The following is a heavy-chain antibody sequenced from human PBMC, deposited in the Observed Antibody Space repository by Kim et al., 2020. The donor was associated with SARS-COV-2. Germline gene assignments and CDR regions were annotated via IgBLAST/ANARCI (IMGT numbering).Heavy chain of an antibody. Sequence: SVKVSCKASGGTFSSYAISWVRQAPGQGLEWMGGIIPIFGTANYAQKFQGRVTITADESTSTAYMELSSLRSEDTAVYYCARSRRYSGYDYLRYYFDYWGQGTLVTVSS. CDR1: GGTFSSYA. D-gene: IGHD5-12*01. V-gene: IGHV1-69*13. CDR3: ARSRRYSGYDYLRYYFDY. J-gene: IGHJ4*02. CDR2: IIPIFGTA.